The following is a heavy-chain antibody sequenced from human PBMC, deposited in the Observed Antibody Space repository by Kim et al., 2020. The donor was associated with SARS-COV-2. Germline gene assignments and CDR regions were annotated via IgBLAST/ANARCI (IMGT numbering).Heavy chain of an antibody. J-gene: IGHJ3*02. V-gene: IGHV4-59*08. CDR3: ARRALGYCSSTSCQDAFDI. D-gene: IGHD2-2*01. Sequence: SETLSLTCTVSGGSISSYYWSWIRQPPGKGLEWIGYIYYSGSTNYNPSLKSRVTISVDTSKNQFSLKLSSVPAADTAVYYCARRALGYCSSTSCQDAFDIWGQGTMVTVSS. CDR1: GGSISSYY. CDR2: IYYSGST.